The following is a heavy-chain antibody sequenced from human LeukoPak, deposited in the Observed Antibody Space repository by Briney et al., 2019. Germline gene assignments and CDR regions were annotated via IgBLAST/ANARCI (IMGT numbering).Heavy chain of an antibody. CDR3: ARVRVAPRYFDL. J-gene: IGHJ2*01. V-gene: IGHV4-31*03. CDR1: GVSISSGSYF. Sequence: SQTLSLTCSVSGVSISSGSYFWSWVRQHRGKGLEWIGYIYYSGSTYYNPSLETRLFISIDKSKNQFSLRLNSLTAADTAVYYCARVRVAPRYFDLWGRGALVTVPS. D-gene: IGHD5-12*01. CDR2: IYYSGST.